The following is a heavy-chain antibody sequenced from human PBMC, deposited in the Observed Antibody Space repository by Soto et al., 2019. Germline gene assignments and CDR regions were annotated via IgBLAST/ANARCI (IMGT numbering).Heavy chain of an antibody. J-gene: IGHJ6*02. Sequence: GESLKISCKGSGYSFTSYWIGWVRQMPGKGLEWMGIIYPGDSDTRYSPSFQGQVTISADKSISTAYLQWSSLKASDTAMYYCVITSDIVVVPAANNLYYGMDVWGQGTTVTVSS. CDR3: VITSDIVVVPAANNLYYGMDV. V-gene: IGHV5-51*01. CDR1: GYSFTSYW. CDR2: IYPGDSDT. D-gene: IGHD2-2*01.